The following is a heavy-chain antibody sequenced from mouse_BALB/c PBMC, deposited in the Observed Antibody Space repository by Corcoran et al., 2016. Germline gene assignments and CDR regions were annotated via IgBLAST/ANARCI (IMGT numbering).Heavy chain of an antibody. CDR3: ARDWDFAY. Sequence: QIQLVQSGPELKKPGETVKISCKASGYTFTNYGMNWVKQAPGKGLKWMGWINTYTGEPTYADDFKGRFAFSLETSASTAYLQINNLKNEDMATYVCARDWDFAYWGQGTLVTVSA. V-gene: IGHV9-1*02. D-gene: IGHD4-1*01. CDR1: GYTFTNYG. CDR2: INTYTGEP. J-gene: IGHJ3*01.